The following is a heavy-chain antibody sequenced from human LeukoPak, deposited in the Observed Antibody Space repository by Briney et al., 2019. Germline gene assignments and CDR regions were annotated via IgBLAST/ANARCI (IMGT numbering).Heavy chain of an antibody. CDR2: ISAYNGNT. V-gene: IGHV1-18*01. J-gene: IGHJ4*02. D-gene: IGHD3-16*01. Sequence: ASVKVSCKVSGYPFSEISMHWVRQAPGQGLEWMGWISAYNGNTNYAQKLQGRVTMTTDTSTSTAYMELRSLRSDDTAVYYCARDRGDYWGQGTLVTVSS. CDR3: ARDRGDY. CDR1: GYPFSEIS.